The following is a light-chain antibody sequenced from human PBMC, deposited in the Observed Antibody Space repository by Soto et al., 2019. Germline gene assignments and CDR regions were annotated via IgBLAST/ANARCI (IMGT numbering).Light chain of an antibody. Sequence: QSALTQPASVSGSPGQSVTISCTGTSSDVGAYKYVSWYQKHPGKAPKLMIYGVSNRPSGISNRFSGSKSGNTAFLTISGLQPEDEADYYCSSFTGPTTLDVFGTGTQLTGL. CDR3: SSFTGPTTLDV. CDR2: GVS. J-gene: IGLJ1*01. V-gene: IGLV2-14*03. CDR1: SSDVGAYKY.